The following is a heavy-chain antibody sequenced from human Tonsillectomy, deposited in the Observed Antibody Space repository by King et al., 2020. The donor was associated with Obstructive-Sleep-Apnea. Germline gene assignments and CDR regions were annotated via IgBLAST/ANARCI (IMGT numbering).Heavy chain of an antibody. CDR1: GGSISSSDYY. J-gene: IGHJ4*02. V-gene: IGHV4-39*07. CDR3: ARGPSLGEESEY. D-gene: IGHD2-21*01. Sequence: QLQESGPGLVKPSETLSLTCTVSGGSISSSDYYCGWLRQPPWKGLDGMGCFYSIVTTSYNPSLKSRVTISIDTSRHQFSLKLSSVTAADTAVYFCARGPSLGEESEYWGQGTLVTVSS. CDR2: FYSIVTT.